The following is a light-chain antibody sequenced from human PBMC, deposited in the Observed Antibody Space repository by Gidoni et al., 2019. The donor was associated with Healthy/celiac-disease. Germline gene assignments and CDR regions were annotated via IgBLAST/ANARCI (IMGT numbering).Light chain of an antibody. CDR3: CSYAGSYTHVV. CDR1: SSDVGGYNY. V-gene: IGLV2-11*01. CDR2: DVS. J-gene: IGLJ2*01. Sequence: QSALTQPRTVSGSPGQPVTISCTATSSDVGGYNYVSWYQQHPGKAPKLMIYDVSKRPSGVPDRFSGSKSGNTASLTISGLQAEDEADYYCCSYAGSYTHVVFGGGTKLPVL.